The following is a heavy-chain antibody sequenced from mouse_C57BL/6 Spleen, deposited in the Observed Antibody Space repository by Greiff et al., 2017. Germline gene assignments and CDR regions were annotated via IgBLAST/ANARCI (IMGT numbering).Heavy chain of an antibody. D-gene: IGHD2-4*01. J-gene: IGHJ4*01. CDR3: ARRIYYDYDFYAMDY. CDR1: GYTFTDHT. Sequence: QVQLKESDAELVKPGASVKISCKVSGYTFTDHTIHWMKQRPEQGLEWIGYIYPRDGSTKYNEKFKGKATLTADKSSSTAYMQLNSLTSEDSAVYFCARRIYYDYDFYAMDYWGQGTSVTVSS. CDR2: IYPRDGST. V-gene: IGHV1-78*01.